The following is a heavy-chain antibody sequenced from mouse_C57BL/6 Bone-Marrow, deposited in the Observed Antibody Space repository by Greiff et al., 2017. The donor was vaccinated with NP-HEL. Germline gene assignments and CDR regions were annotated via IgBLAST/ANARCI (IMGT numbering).Heavy chain of an antibody. D-gene: IGHD1-1*02. CDR3: AKLARYYGRYDYYGMDY. CDR2: IYPGSGNT. V-gene: IGHV1-81*01. Sequence: VLLVESGAELVRPGASVKLSCKASGYTFTSYGISWVKQRPGQGLEWIGEIYPGSGNTYYNEKFKGKATLTADKSSSTAYMELRSLTSEDSAVYVCAKLARYYGRYDYYGMDYWGQGTSVTVSA. J-gene: IGHJ4*01. CDR1: GYTFTSYG.